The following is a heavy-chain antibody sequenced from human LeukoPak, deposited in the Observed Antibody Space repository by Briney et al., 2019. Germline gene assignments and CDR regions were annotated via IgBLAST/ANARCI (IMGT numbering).Heavy chain of an antibody. CDR1: GGSISSSSYY. D-gene: IGHD6-19*01. Sequence: SETLSLTCTVSGGSISSSSYYWGWIRQPPGKGLEWIGSIYYSGSTYYNPSLKSRVTISVDTSKNQFSLKLRSVTAADTAVYYCARIAVAEDYYFDYWGQGTLVTVSS. V-gene: IGHV4-39*01. J-gene: IGHJ4*02. CDR3: ARIAVAEDYYFDY. CDR2: IYYSGST.